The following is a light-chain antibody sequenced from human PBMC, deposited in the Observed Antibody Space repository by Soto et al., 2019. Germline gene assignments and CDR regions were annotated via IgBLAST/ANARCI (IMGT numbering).Light chain of an antibody. J-gene: IGLJ2*01. Sequence: QSALTQPASVSGSPGQSITISCTGTSSDVGGYNYVSWYQQHPGKAPRLMIYDVSNRPSGVSNRFSGSKSGNTAPLTISGLQAEDEAEYDCSSYTGSSTLLVFGGGTKLTVL. CDR2: DVS. V-gene: IGLV2-14*01. CDR1: SSDVGGYNY. CDR3: SSYTGSSTLLV.